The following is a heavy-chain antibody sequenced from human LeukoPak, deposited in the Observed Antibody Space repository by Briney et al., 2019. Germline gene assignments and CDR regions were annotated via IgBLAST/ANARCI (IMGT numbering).Heavy chain of an antibody. CDR1: GGTFSSYA. Sequence: ASVKVSCKASGGTFSSYAISWVRQAPGQGLEWMGGIIPIFGTANYAQKFQGRVTITTDESTSTAYMELSSLRSEDTAVYYCAVVPTRNYYYYYYMDVWGKGTTVTVSS. D-gene: IGHD2-2*01. CDR2: IIPIFGTA. CDR3: AVVPTRNYYYYYYMDV. V-gene: IGHV1-69*05. J-gene: IGHJ6*03.